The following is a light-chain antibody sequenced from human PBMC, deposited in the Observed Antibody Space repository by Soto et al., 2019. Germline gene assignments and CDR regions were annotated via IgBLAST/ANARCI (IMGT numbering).Light chain of an antibody. CDR2: AAS. CDR1: QGISSY. V-gene: IGKV1-8*01. CDR3: QQYYSYPT. Sequence: AIRMTQSPSSLSASTGDRVTITCRASQGISSYLAWYQQKPGKAPKLLIYAASTLQSGVPSRFSGSGSGTDFTLTISCLQSEDFATYYCQQYYSYPTFGQGTRLEFK. J-gene: IGKJ5*01.